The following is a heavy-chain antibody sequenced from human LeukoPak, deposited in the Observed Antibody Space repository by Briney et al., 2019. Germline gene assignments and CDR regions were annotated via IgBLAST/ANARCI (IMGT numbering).Heavy chain of an antibody. D-gene: IGHD3-22*01. CDR3: ARPYYYDSRIDP. CDR1: GGSISSGDYH. Sequence: SETLSLTCTVSGGSISSGDYHWSWIRQPPGKGLEWIAYMYYSGSTYYNPSLKSRVTMSADTSKNQLSLKLSSVTAADRAVYYCARPYYYDSRIDPWGQGILVTVSS. J-gene: IGHJ5*02. CDR2: MYYSGST. V-gene: IGHV4-30-4*01.